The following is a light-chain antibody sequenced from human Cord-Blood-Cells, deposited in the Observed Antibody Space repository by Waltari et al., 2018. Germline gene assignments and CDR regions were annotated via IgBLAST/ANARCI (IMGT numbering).Light chain of an antibody. CDR2: EVS. J-gene: IGLJ2*01. CDR1: SSDVGSYNP. CDR3: CSYAGSSTSAV. Sequence: QSALTQPASVSGSPGQSIPIPCTGTSSDVGSYNPVPWYQQHPGKAPKLMIYEVSKRPSGVSNRFSGSKSGNTASLTISGLQAEDEADYYCCSYAGSSTSAVFGGGTKLTVL. V-gene: IGLV2-23*02.